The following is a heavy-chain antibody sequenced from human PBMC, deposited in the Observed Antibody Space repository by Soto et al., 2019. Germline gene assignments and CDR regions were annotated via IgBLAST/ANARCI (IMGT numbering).Heavy chain of an antibody. CDR3: AKIGTYLRMDV. D-gene: IGHD3-10*01. Sequence: EVQLVESGGGLVQPGGSLGLSCAVFGFTFSSYSMNWVRRAPGKGLEWVSYISSGSGTTYYADSVKGRFSISRDNANNSLYLQMNSLRVEDTAVYYCAKIGTYLRMDVWGQGTTVTVSS. CDR2: ISSGSGTT. CDR1: GFTFSSYS. J-gene: IGHJ6*02. V-gene: IGHV3-48*01.